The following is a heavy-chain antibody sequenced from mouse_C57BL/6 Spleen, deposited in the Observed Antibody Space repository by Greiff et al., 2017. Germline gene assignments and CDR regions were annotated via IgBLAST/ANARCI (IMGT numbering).Heavy chain of an antibody. J-gene: IGHJ2*01. Sequence: EVQLQQSGAELVRPGASVKLSCTASGFNIKDYYMHWVKQRPEQGLEWIGRIDPEDGDTEYAPKFQGKATMTADTSSNTAYLPLSSLTSEDTAVYYCTTRLITTVVAPFDYWGQGTTLTVSS. CDR1: GFNIKDYY. D-gene: IGHD1-1*01. CDR3: TTRLITTVVAPFDY. V-gene: IGHV14-1*01. CDR2: IDPEDGDT.